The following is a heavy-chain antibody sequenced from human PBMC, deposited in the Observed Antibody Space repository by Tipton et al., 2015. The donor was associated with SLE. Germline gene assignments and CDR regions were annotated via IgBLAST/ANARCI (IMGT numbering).Heavy chain of an antibody. CDR1: GFTFSSYS. CDR2: ISSSSSYI. V-gene: IGHV3-21*03. D-gene: IGHD2-15*01. CDR3: ARDGCSGGSCPGAFDS. J-gene: IGHJ3*02. Sequence: SLRLSCAASGFTFSSYSMNWVRQAPGKGLEWVSSISSSSSYIYYADSVKGRFTISRDNAKNSLYLQMNSLRAEDTAVYYCARDGCSGGSCPGAFDSWGQGTMVTVSS.